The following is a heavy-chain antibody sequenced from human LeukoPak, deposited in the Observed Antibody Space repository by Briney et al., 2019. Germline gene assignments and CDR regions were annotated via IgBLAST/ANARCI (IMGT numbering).Heavy chain of an antibody. V-gene: IGHV4-59*08. CDR2: IYYSGST. D-gene: IGHD4-17*01. CDR3: ARHHYGDYLFDY. CDR1: GGSISSYY. J-gene: IGHJ4*02. Sequence: SETLSLTCTVSGGSISSYYWSWIRQPPGKGLEWIGYIYYSGSTYYNPSLKSRVTISVDTSKNQFSLKLSSVTAADTAVYYCARHHYGDYLFDYWGQGTLVTVSS.